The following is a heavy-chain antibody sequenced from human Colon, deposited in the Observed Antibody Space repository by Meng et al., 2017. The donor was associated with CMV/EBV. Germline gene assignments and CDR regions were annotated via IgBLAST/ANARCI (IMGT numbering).Heavy chain of an antibody. CDR3: ARRYGAGDYGMDV. Sequence: GGSLRLSCAASGFTFSSYEMNWVRQAPGKGLEWVSYISSSGSTIYYADSVKGRFTISRDNAKNSLYLQMNSLRAEDTAVYYCARRYGAGDYGMDVWGLGTTVTVSS. D-gene: IGHD3-10*01. V-gene: IGHV3-48*03. J-gene: IGHJ6*02. CDR1: GFTFSSYE. CDR2: ISSSGSTI.